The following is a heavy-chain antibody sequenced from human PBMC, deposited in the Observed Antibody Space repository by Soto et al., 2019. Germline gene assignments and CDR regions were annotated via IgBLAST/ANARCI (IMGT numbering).Heavy chain of an antibody. V-gene: IGHV4-34*01. CDR2: INHSGST. Sequence: QVQLQQWGAGLLKPSETLSLTCAVYGGSFSGYYWSWIRQPPGKGLEWIGEINHSGSTNYNPSLKSRVTIPVDTSENQFSLKLSSVTAADTAVYYCARHNSGFIDYWGQGTLVTVSS. J-gene: IGHJ4*02. CDR1: GGSFSGYY. CDR3: ARHNSGFIDY. D-gene: IGHD6-19*01.